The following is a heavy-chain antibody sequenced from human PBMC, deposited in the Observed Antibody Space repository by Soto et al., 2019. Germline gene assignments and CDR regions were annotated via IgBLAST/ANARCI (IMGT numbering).Heavy chain of an antibody. Sequence: PGGSLRLSCAASGFTFSSYAMHWVRQAPGKGLEWVAVISYDGSNKYYADSVKGRFTISRDNSKNTLYLQMNSLRAEDTAVYYCARDRGGSYDYWGQGTLGTVSS. J-gene: IGHJ4*02. D-gene: IGHD1-26*01. CDR3: ARDRGGSYDY. CDR2: ISYDGSNK. CDR1: GFTFSSYA. V-gene: IGHV3-30-3*01.